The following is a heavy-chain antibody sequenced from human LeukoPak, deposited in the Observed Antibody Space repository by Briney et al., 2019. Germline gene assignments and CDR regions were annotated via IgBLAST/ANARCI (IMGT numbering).Heavy chain of an antibody. CDR3: ARGGYSGYDY. J-gene: IGHJ4*02. V-gene: IGHV4-4*07. CDR1: GGSISSYY. Sequence: SETLSLXCTVSGGSISSYYWSWIRQPAGKGLEWIGRIYTSGSTNYNPSLKSRVTISVDTSKNQFSLKLSSTAADTAVYYCARGGYSGYDYWGQGTLVTVSS. CDR2: IYTSGST. D-gene: IGHD5-12*01.